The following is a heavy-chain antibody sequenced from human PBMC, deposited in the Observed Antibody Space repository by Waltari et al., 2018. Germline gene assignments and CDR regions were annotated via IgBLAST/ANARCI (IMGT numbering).Heavy chain of an antibody. CDR2: IYTSGST. Sequence: QVQLQESGPGLVKPSETLSLTCTVSGGSISSYYWSWIRQPAGKGLEWIGRIYTSGSTNYNPSLKRRVTMAVDTSKNQFSLKLSAVTAADTAVYYCARGGYCSSTSCYTQMNYYYYGMDVWGQGTTVTVSS. CDR1: GGSISSYY. CDR3: ARGGYCSSTSCYTQMNYYYYGMDV. D-gene: IGHD2-2*02. V-gene: IGHV4-4*07. J-gene: IGHJ6*02.